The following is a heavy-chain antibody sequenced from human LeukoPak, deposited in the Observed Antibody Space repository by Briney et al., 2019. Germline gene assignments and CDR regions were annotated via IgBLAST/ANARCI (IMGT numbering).Heavy chain of an antibody. V-gene: IGHV3-21*01. CDR1: GFTLSSYS. CDR2: ISSSSSYI. Sequence: GGSLRLSCAASGFTLSSYSMNWVRQAPGKGLEWVSSISSSSSYIYYADSVKGRFTISRDNAKNSLYLQMNSLRAEDTAVYYCARDDDYIWGSYRYTVDAFDIWGQGTMVTVSS. J-gene: IGHJ3*02. D-gene: IGHD3-16*02. CDR3: ARDDDYIWGSYRYTVDAFDI.